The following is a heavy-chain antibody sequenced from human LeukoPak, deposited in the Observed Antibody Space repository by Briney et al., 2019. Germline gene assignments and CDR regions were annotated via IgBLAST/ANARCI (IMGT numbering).Heavy chain of an antibody. CDR2: MKEDGGEI. CDR1: GFIFSEYW. J-gene: IGHJ4*02. CDR3: VRDRGYSTFDY. Sequence: GGSLRLSRAASGFIFSEYWMSWVRQAPGKGPEWVANMKEDGGEINYVDSVKGRFTISRDNAKNSLYLQMNRLRAEDTAVYYCVRDRGYSTFDYWGQGTLATVSS. V-gene: IGHV3-7*01. D-gene: IGHD4-23*01.